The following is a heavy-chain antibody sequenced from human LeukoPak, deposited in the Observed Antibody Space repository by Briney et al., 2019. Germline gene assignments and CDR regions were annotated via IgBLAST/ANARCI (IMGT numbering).Heavy chain of an antibody. Sequence: ASVKVSCKVSGYTLTELSMHWVRQAPGKGLEWMGGFDPEDGETIYAQKFQGRVTMTEDTSTDTAYMVLSSLRSEDTAVYYCATSKLWFGELPPRGFDYWGQGTLVTVSS. CDR2: FDPEDGET. V-gene: IGHV1-24*01. J-gene: IGHJ4*02. CDR1: GYTLTELS. D-gene: IGHD3-10*01. CDR3: ATSKLWFGELPPRGFDY.